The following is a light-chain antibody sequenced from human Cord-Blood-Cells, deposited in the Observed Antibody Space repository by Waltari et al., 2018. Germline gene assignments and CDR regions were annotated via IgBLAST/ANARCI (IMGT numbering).Light chain of an antibody. CDR1: QSISSY. V-gene: IGKV1-39*01. CDR3: QQSYSTPWT. Sequence: DIRITESPSSLSASVGDRVTITCLASQSISSYLNWYQQKPGKAPKLLIYAASSLQSGVPSRFSGSGSGTDFTLTISSLQPEDFATYYCQQSYSTPWTFGQGTKVEIK. J-gene: IGKJ1*01. CDR2: AAS.